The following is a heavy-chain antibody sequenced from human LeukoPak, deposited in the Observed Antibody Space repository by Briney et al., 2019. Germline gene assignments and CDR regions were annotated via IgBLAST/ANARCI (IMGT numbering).Heavy chain of an antibody. J-gene: IGHJ4*02. Sequence: ASVKVSCKASGYTFTSYAMHWVRQAPGQRLEWMGWINAGNGNTKYSQKFQGRVTITRDTSASTAYMELSSLRSEDTAAYYCARDRGLEYYYDSSGIFDYWGQGTLVTVSS. D-gene: IGHD3-22*01. CDR3: ARDRGLEYYYDSSGIFDY. CDR1: GYTFTSYA. V-gene: IGHV1-3*01. CDR2: INAGNGNT.